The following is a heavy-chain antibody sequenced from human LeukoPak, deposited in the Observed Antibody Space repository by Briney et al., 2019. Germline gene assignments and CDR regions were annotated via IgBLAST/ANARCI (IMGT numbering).Heavy chain of an antibody. Sequence: SETLSLTXAVSGYPMNSGYYWGWIRQPPGKGLEWIASIYHGGRSYYNPSLKSRVTISVDTSKNQFSLKMSSVIAADTAVYYCARILGYCTSTNCHDAFDIWGQGTMVTVSS. CDR3: ARILGYCTSTNCHDAFDI. CDR2: IYHGGRS. CDR1: GYPMNSGYY. D-gene: IGHD2-2*01. V-gene: IGHV4-38-2*01. J-gene: IGHJ3*02.